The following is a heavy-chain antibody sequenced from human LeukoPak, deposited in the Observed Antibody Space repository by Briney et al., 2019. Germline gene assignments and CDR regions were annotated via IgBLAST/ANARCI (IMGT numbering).Heavy chain of an antibody. D-gene: IGHD3-10*01. CDR1: GGSISSGDYY. CDR2: IYTSGST. CDR3: ARFGPSYGSGSYYNYFDY. J-gene: IGHJ4*02. Sequence: SETLSLTCTVSGGSISSGDYYWSWIRQPPGKGLEWIGRIYTSGSTNYNPSLKSRVTISVDRSKNQFSLKLSSVTAADTAVYYCARFGPSYGSGSYYNYFDYWGQGTLVTVSS. V-gene: IGHV4-61*02.